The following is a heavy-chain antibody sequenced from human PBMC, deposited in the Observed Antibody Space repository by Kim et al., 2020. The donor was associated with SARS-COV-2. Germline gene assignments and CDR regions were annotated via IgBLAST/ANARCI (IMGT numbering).Heavy chain of an antibody. CDR3: ASAGYNGYFFDS. CDR1: GGTFNTYS. CDR2: IVPTFDAP. Sequence: SVKVSCKASGGTFNTYSINWVRPAPGQGLEWMGGIVPTFDAPTDTQKFRGRLTITADKSTGTAYMDLSSLRSGDTAVYFCASAGYNGYFFDSWGQGTLVTVSS. J-gene: IGHJ4*01. V-gene: IGHV1-69*06. D-gene: IGHD5-12*01.